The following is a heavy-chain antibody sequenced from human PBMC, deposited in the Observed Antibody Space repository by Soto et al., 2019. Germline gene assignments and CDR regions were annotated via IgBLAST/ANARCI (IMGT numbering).Heavy chain of an antibody. D-gene: IGHD2-2*01. J-gene: IGHJ4*02. CDR1: VVSISGSY. V-gene: IGHV4-59*01. Sequence: PWETLSLTCRVSVVSISGSYWSWIGHSPGKGLEWLGYVYYTGSTNYSPSLRSRVSISVDTSKNEFSLRLSAVTAADTAVYFCARSVAVYAAHIKYWGQGPQSTVSS. CDR2: VYYTGST. CDR3: ARSVAVYAAHIKY.